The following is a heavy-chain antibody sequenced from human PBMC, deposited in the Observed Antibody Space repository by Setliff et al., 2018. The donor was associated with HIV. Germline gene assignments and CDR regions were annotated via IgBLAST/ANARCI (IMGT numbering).Heavy chain of an antibody. J-gene: IGHJ5*02. CDR3: ARDLRVEQLRGFDP. CDR2: IYTSGST. D-gene: IGHD6-6*01. V-gene: IGHV4-4*08. Sequence: SETLSLTCTVSGGSISSYYWSWIRQPPGTGLEWIGYIYTSGSTNYNPSLKSRVTISVDTSKNQFSLKLSSMTAADTAVYYCARDLRVEQLRGFDPWGQGTLVTVSS. CDR1: GGSISSYY.